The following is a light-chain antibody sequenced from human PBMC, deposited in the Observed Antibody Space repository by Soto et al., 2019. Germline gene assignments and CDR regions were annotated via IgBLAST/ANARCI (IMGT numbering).Light chain of an antibody. J-gene: IGKJ3*01. V-gene: IGKV3-15*01. CDR1: QRGSSS. Sequence: EIVMTQSPATLSVSPGERATLSCRASQRGSSSLAWYQQKPGQAPRLLIYVASTRATGIPARFSGSGSGTEFTLTISSLQSEDFAVYYCQQYNNWPPITFGPGTKVDIK. CDR3: QQYNNWPPIT. CDR2: VAS.